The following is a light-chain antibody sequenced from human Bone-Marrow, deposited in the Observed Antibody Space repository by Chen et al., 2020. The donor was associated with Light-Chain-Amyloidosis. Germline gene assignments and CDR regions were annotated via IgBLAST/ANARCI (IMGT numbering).Light chain of an antibody. J-gene: IGLJ2*01. CDR1: DLPTKY. CDR3: QSADSSGTYEVI. Sequence: SYALTQPPSVPLASGQTASITCSGDDLPTKYAYWYQQKPGQAPVLVIHRDTERPSGISERFSGSSSGTTATLTISGVQAEDEADYHCQSADSSGTYEVIFGGGTKLTVL. CDR2: RDT. V-gene: IGLV3-25*03.